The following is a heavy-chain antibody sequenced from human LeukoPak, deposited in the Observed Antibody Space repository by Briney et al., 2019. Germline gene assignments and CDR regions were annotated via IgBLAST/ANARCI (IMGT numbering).Heavy chain of an antibody. J-gene: IGHJ4*02. D-gene: IGHD1-26*01. CDR1: GDSISTYY. Sequence: SETLSLTCTVSGDSISTYYWSWIRQPPGKGLEWIGYIYYSGSTNYNPSLKSRVTISVDTSKNQFSLKLSSVTAADTAVYYCARGVFGGSYDYWGQGTLVTVSS. CDR3: ARGVFGGSYDY. V-gene: IGHV4-59*01. CDR2: IYYSGST.